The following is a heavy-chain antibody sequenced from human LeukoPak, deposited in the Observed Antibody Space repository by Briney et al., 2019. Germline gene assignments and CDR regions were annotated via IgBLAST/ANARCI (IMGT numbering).Heavy chain of an antibody. CDR3: ARAHVDTAMVTGRFDY. Sequence: GASVKVSCKASGYTFTSYYMHWVRQAPGQGLGWMGIINPSGGSTGYAQKFQGRVTMTRDTSTSTVYMELSSLRSEDTAVYYCARAHVDTAMVTGRFDYWGQGTLVTVSS. D-gene: IGHD5-18*01. V-gene: IGHV1-46*01. J-gene: IGHJ4*02. CDR1: GYTFTSYY. CDR2: INPSGGST.